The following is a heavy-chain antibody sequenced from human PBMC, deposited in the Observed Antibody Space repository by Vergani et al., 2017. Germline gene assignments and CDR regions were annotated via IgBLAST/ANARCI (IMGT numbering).Heavy chain of an antibody. V-gene: IGHV1-18*01. CDR2: ISAYNGNT. Sequence: QVQLVQSGAEVKKPGASVKVSCKASGYTFTSYGISWVRQAPGQGLEWMGWISAYNGNTNYAQKLQGRVTMTTDTSTRTAYMELRSLRSDDTAVYYCARELTISKPWGYNWFDPWGQGTLVTVSS. CDR3: ARELTISKPWGYNWFDP. CDR1: GYTFTSYG. J-gene: IGHJ5*02. D-gene: IGHD3-9*01.